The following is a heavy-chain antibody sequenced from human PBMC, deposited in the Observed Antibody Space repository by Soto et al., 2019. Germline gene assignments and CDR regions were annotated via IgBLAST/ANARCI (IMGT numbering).Heavy chain of an antibody. D-gene: IGHD6-19*01. V-gene: IGHV1-2*04. CDR1: GYTLTGYY. J-gene: IGHJ6*03. CDR2: INPNSGGT. Sequence: GASVKVSCKASGYTLTGYYMHWARQAPAKGLEWMGWINPNSGGTNYAQKFQGWVTMTRDTSISTAYMELSRLRSDDTAVYYCARNLIAVAAPNFCYDYMDVWGKGTAVAV. CDR3: ARNLIAVAAPNFCYDYMDV.